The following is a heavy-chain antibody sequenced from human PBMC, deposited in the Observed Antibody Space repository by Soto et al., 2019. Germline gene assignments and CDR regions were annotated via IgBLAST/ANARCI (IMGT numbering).Heavy chain of an antibody. V-gene: IGHV1-2*04. Sequence: ASVKVSCKASGYTFTGYYMHWVRQAPGQGLEWMGWINLNSGGTNYAQKFQGWVTMTRDTSISTAYMELSRLRSDDTAVYYCARDFGYSYQYYFDYWGQGTLVTVSS. J-gene: IGHJ4*02. D-gene: IGHD5-18*01. CDR2: INLNSGGT. CDR3: ARDFGYSYQYYFDY. CDR1: GYTFTGYY.